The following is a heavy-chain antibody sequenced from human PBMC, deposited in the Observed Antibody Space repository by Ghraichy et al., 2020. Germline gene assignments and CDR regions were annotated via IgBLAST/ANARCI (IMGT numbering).Heavy chain of an antibody. CDR3: ARITMVQGVIITTEAFDI. CDR2: ISAYNGNT. Sequence: ASVKVSCKASGYTFTSYGISWVRPAPGQGLEWMGWISAYNGNTNYAQKLQGRVTMTTDTSTSTAYMELRSLRSDDTAVYYCARITMVQGVIITTEAFDIWCQGTMVTVSS. J-gene: IGHJ3*02. D-gene: IGHD3-10*01. CDR1: GYTFTSYG. V-gene: IGHV1-18*01.